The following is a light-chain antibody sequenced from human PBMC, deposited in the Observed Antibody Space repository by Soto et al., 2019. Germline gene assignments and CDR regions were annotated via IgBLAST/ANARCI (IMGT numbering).Light chain of an antibody. CDR2: GAS. CDR3: QQYENLPT. V-gene: IGKV1-39*01. CDR1: QSISSY. Sequence: DIQMTQSPSSLSASVGDRVTITCRASQSISSYLNWYQQRPEKAPKVLIYGASTVQSGVPSRFTGSGPGTEFTLTISSLQPEDFATYYCQQYENLPTCGQGTRLEIK. J-gene: IGKJ5*01.